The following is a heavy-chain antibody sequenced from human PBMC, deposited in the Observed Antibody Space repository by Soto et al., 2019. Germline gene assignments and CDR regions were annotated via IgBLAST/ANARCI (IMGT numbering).Heavy chain of an antibody. D-gene: IGHD6-19*01. J-gene: IGHJ4*02. CDR2: FGRSGDST. CDR1: GFTFSNYA. V-gene: IGHV3-23*01. CDR3: AKDGSIAVAGTTYFDL. Sequence: PGGSLRLSCAASGFTFSNYAMSWVRQAPGKGLECVSTFGRSGDSTYYADSVKGRFTISRDNSKNTVYLQMTSLRAEDTAVYYCAKDGSIAVAGTTYFDLWGQGTPVTVSS.